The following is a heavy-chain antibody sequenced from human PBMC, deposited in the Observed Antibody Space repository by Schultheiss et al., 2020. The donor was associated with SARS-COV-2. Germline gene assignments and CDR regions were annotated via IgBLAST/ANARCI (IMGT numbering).Heavy chain of an antibody. V-gene: IGHV3-33*08. CDR3: TRSRYSSSWYIRWFDP. CDR1: GFTVSSNY. J-gene: IGHJ5*02. CDR2: IWYDGSNK. D-gene: IGHD6-13*01. Sequence: GESLKISCAASGFTVSSNYMSWVRQAPGKGLEWVAVIWYDGSNKYYADSVKGRFTISRDDSKNMLYLQMNSLKTEDTAVYYCTRSRYSSSWYIRWFDPWGQGTLVTVSS.